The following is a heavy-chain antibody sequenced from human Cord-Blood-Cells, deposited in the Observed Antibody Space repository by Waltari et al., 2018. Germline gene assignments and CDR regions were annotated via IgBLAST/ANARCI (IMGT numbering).Heavy chain of an antibody. CDR1: GFSLSTSGVG. J-gene: IGHJ3*02. V-gene: IGHV2-5*02. Sequence: QITLKESGPTLVKPTQTLPLTCTFSGFSLSTSGVGVGWIRQPPGKALEWLALIYWDDDKRYSPSLKSRLTITKDTSKNQVVLTMTNMDPVDTATYYCAHRRGDWGFPNAFDIWGQGTMVTVSS. CDR2: IYWDDDK. D-gene: IGHD7-27*01. CDR3: AHRRGDWGFPNAFDI.